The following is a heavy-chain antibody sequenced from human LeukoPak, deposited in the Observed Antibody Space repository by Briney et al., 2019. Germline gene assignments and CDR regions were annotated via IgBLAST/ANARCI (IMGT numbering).Heavy chain of an antibody. J-gene: IGHJ4*02. Sequence: SETLSLTCAVYGGSFSGYYWSWIRQPAGKGLEWIGRIYTSGTTNYNPSPKSRVTMSLDTSKNQFSLKLSSMTAADTAVYYCARDGPGRYFDYWGQGTLVTVSS. V-gene: IGHV4-59*10. D-gene: IGHD3-9*01. CDR2: IYTSGTT. CDR1: GGSFSGYY. CDR3: ARDGPGRYFDY.